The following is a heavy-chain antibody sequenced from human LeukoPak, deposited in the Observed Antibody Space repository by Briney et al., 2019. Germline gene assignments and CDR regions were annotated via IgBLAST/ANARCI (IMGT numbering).Heavy chain of an antibody. D-gene: IGHD1-1*01. Sequence: GGSLRLSCAASGFTFSIYSMNWVRQAPGKGLEWVSSISSSSSYIYYADSVKGRFTISRDNAKNSLYLQMNSLRAEDTAVYYCAREYNWNDGRDAFDIWGQGTMVTVSS. V-gene: IGHV3-21*01. CDR3: AREYNWNDGRDAFDI. CDR2: ISSSSSYI. J-gene: IGHJ3*02. CDR1: GFTFSIYS.